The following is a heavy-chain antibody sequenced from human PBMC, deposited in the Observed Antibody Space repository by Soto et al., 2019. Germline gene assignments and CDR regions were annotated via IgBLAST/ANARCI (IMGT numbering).Heavy chain of an antibody. V-gene: IGHV4-59*08. CDR3: ARLGGRYYYYYYYMDV. J-gene: IGHJ6*03. CDR1: GVPISSCY. D-gene: IGHD3-3*01. CDR2: IYYSGST. Sequence: SATLSLTCTVTGVPISSCYWSWIRQPPGKGLEWIGYIYYSGSTNYNPSLKSRVTISVDTSKNQFSLKLSSVTAADTAVYYCARLGGRYYYYYYYMDVWGKGTTVT.